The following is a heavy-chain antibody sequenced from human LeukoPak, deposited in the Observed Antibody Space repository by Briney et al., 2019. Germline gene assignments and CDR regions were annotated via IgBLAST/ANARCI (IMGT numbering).Heavy chain of an antibody. CDR2: IYYSGST. J-gene: IGHJ3*02. CDR3: ARVSVVPAAIDAFYI. V-gene: IGHV4-39*07. CDR1: GGSFSSNTYN. D-gene: IGHD2-2*01. Sequence: PSETLSLTCTVSGGSFSSNTYNWGCIPQPPGLGLEWFGSIYYSGSTYYNPSLKSQVTISVDTSKTQISLKLNSVTAADTAVYYCARVSVVPAAIDAFYIWGQGTMVTVSS.